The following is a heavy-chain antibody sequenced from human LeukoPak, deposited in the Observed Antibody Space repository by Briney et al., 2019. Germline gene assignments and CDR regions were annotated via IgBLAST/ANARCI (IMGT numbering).Heavy chain of an antibody. CDR2: IHTSGNT. V-gene: IGHV4-61*02. CDR3: AREGSATARPFVSNDY. CDR1: GGSISSSSYY. Sequence: SETLSLTCTVSGGSISSSSYYWSWIRQPAGKGLEWIGRIHTSGNTDYNPSLKSRVTMSVDTSKNQFSLKVRSVTAADTAVYYCAREGSATARPFVSNDYWGQGTLVTVSS. D-gene: IGHD6-6*01. J-gene: IGHJ4*02.